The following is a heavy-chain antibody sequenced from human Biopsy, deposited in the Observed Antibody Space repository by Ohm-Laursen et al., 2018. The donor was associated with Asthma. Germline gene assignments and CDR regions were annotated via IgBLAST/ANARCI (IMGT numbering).Heavy chain of an antibody. CDR3: ARKAGSCISRTCYSLDF. Sequence: ASVKVSCKSLGGTFNTYVVGWVRQAPGQGLEWMGGINSVFGTTTYPQKFQDRVTITADDSTSTVYMELSGLRSEDTAVYYCARKAGSCISRTCYSLDFWGQGTLVTVSS. J-gene: IGHJ4*02. CDR2: INSVFGTT. D-gene: IGHD2-2*01. CDR1: GGTFNTYV. V-gene: IGHV1-69*13.